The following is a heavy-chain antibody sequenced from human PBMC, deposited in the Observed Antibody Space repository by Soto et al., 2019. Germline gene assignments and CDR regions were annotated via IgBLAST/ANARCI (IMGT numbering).Heavy chain of an antibody. V-gene: IGHV3-30*18. CDR2: MSYDGSHK. CDR1: GFTFSRYG. J-gene: IGHJ5*02. D-gene: IGHD3-22*01. Sequence: QVQLVESGGGVVQPGRSLRLSCAASGFTFSRYGMHWVRQAPGKGLEWLAVMSYDGSHKQYADSVKGRFTISRDNSKNTLYLQMDSLTTEDTALYYCAKDPNDSSGDINWLDPWGQGTLVTVSS. CDR3: AKDPNDSSGDINWLDP.